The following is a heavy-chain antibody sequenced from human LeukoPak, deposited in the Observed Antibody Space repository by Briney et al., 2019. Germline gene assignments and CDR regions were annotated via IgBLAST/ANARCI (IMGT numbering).Heavy chain of an antibody. CDR1: GFTLSFYE. CDR2: ISSSGRTI. Sequence: PGGSLRLSCAASGFTLSFYEMIWVRQAPGEGLEWVSYISSSGRTIYYTDSVKGRFTISRDNTKKSLYLQMNSLSADDTAVYYCARRANGFDYWGQGTLLTVSS. J-gene: IGHJ4*02. V-gene: IGHV3-48*03. CDR3: ARRANGFDY.